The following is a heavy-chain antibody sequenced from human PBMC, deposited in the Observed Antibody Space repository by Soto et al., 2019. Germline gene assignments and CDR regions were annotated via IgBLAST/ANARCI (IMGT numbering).Heavy chain of an antibody. J-gene: IGHJ4*02. CDR2: IYHSGST. CDR1: GGSISSGGYY. D-gene: IGHD6-19*01. Sequence: TLSLTCTVSGGSISSGGYYWSWIRQHPGKGLEWIGYIYHSGSTNNNPSLKSRVTISVDKSKNQFSLKLSSVTAADTAVYYCASSSIAVAGPLDYWGQGTLVTVSS. V-gene: IGHV4-31*03. CDR3: ASSSIAVAGPLDY.